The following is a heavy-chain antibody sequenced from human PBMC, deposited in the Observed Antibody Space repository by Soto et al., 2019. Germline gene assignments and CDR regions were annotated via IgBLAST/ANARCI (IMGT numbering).Heavy chain of an antibody. Sequence: NPSETLSLTCTVSGGSISSYYWSWVRQPPGKGLEWIGYIYYSGSTNYNPSLKSRVTISVDTSKNQFSLKLSSVTAADTAVYYCARVYCSSTSCPFYYCGQATLVTVSS. V-gene: IGHV4-59*01. CDR1: GGSISSYY. CDR3: ARVYCSSTSCPFYY. J-gene: IGHJ4*02. CDR2: IYYSGST. D-gene: IGHD2-2*01.